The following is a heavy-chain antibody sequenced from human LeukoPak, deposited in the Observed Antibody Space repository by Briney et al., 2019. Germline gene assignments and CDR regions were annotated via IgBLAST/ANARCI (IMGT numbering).Heavy chain of an antibody. J-gene: IGHJ3*02. CDR2: ISYDGSNK. CDR3: AKEGQSMYAFDI. V-gene: IGHV3-30*18. CDR1: GFTFSSYG. Sequence: GGSLRLSCAASGFTFSSYGMHWVRQAPGKGLEWVAVISYDGSNKYYADSVKGRFTISRDNSKNTLYLQMNSLRAEDTAVYYCAKEGQSMYAFDIWGQGTMVTVSS. D-gene: IGHD6-6*01.